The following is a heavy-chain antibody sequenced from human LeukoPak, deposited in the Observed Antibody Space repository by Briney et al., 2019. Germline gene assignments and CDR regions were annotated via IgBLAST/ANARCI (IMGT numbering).Heavy chain of an antibody. V-gene: IGHV1-24*01. CDR3: ARIPIAAAGTDAFDI. CDR2: FDPEDGET. J-gene: IGHJ3*02. D-gene: IGHD6-13*01. Sequence: GASVKVSCKVSGYTLTELSMHWVRQAPGKGLEWMGGFDPEDGETIYAQKFQGRVTMTEDTSTDTAYMELSSLRSEDTAVYYCARIPIAAAGTDAFDIWGQGTMVTVSS. CDR1: GYTLTELS.